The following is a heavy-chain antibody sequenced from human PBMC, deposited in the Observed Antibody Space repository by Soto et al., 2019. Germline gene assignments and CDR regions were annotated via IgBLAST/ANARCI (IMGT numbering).Heavy chain of an antibody. CDR1: GYTFTSYG. CDR3: ARVVKSGLYYYYGMDV. Sequence: GASVKVSCKASGYTFTSYGISWVRQAPGQGLEWMGWISAYNGNTNYAQKLQGRVTMTTDTSTSTAYMELRSLRSDDTAVYYCARVVKSGLYYYYGMDVWGQGTTVTVSS. CDR2: ISAYNGNT. D-gene: IGHD3-22*01. V-gene: IGHV1-18*04. J-gene: IGHJ6*02.